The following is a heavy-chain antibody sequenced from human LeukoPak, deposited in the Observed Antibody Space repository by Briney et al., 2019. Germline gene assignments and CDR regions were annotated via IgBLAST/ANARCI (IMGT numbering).Heavy chain of an antibody. D-gene: IGHD3-22*01. Sequence: ASVKLSCKASGYTFTGYGISWVRQAPGQGLEWMWEISAYSGNTNYAQKLQGRVTMTTDTSTSTAYMELRSLRSAETALYYCARRPGLGLFSSWRTDLFDHWAQGPLVPVSS. CDR3: ARRPGLGLFSSWRTDLFDH. J-gene: IGHJ4*02. CDR1: GYTFTGYG. CDR2: ISAYSGNT. V-gene: IGHV1-18*01.